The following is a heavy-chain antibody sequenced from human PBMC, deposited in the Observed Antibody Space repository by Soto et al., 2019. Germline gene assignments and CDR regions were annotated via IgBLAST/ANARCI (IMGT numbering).Heavy chain of an antibody. CDR3: AKTPHYDSSGYHWDYFDY. V-gene: IGHV3-23*04. Sequence: VQLVESGGGVVQPGRSLRLSCAASGFTFSSYAMSWVRQAPGKGLEWVSAISGSGGSTYYADSVKGRFTISRDNSKNTLYLQMNSLRAEDTAVYYCAKTPHYDSSGYHWDYFDYWGQGTLVTVSS. J-gene: IGHJ4*02. D-gene: IGHD3-22*01. CDR2: ISGSGGST. CDR1: GFTFSSYA.